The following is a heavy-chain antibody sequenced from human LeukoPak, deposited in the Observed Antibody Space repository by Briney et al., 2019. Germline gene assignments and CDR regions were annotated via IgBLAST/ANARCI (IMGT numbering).Heavy chain of an antibody. CDR1: GFTFSSYA. Sequence: GGSLRLSCAASGFTFSSYAMHWVRQAPGKGLEWVAVISYDGSNKYYADSVKGRFTISRDNSKNTLYLQMNSLRAEDTAVYYCVRDFQNYWGQGTLVTVPS. D-gene: IGHD2/OR15-2a*01. CDR3: VRDFQNY. V-gene: IGHV3-30-3*01. CDR2: ISYDGSNK. J-gene: IGHJ4*02.